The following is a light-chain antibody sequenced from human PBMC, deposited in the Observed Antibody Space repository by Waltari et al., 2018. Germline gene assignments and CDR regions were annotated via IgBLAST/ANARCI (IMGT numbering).Light chain of an antibody. CDR3: QQRSNWVFT. J-gene: IGKJ3*01. CDR1: QSVTSY. CDR2: DAS. Sequence: EIVLTRSPATLSLSPGERATLSCRASQSVTSYLAWYQQKPGQAPRLLIYDASNRATGIPARFSGSGSGTDFTLTISTLEPEDFAVYYCQQRSNWVFTFGPGTKVDIK. V-gene: IGKV3-11*01.